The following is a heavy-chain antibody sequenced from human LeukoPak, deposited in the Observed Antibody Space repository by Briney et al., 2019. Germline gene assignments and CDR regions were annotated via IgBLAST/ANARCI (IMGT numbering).Heavy chain of an antibody. J-gene: IGHJ5*02. CDR3: ARGLSSVLYALICCVP. CDR2: IHGSDGST. Sequence: PGGSLRHSCAAYGYTFSNHVMAAVPQAPGKGLEWVSAIHGSDGSTYYADSVKGRFTISSDNSKNTLYLQMNSLRADDPAVYYCARGLSSVLYALICCVPWGEGTLVTVSS. D-gene: IGHD2-8*02. V-gene: IGHV3-23*01. CDR1: GYTFSNHV.